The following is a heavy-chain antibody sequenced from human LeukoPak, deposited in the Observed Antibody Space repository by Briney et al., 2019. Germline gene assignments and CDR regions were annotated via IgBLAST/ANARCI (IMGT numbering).Heavy chain of an antibody. CDR3: AKSRPLGVVVPAATPSALDY. CDR1: GFTFSSYS. CDR2: ISSSSSYI. V-gene: IGHV3-21*01. Sequence: GGSLRLSCAASGFTFSSYSMNWVRQAPGKGLEWVSSISSSSSYIYYADSVKGRFTISRDNAKNSLYLQMNSLRAEDTAVYYCAKSRPLGVVVPAATPSALDYWGQGTLVTVSS. J-gene: IGHJ4*02. D-gene: IGHD2-2*02.